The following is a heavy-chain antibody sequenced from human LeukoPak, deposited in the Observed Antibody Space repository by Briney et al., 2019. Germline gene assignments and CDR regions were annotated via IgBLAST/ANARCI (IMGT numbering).Heavy chain of an antibody. CDR2: INHSGST. CDR1: GGFFSGYY. D-gene: IGHD6-19*01. V-gene: IGHV4-34*01. CDR3: ARAYKKQWLVSN. Sequence: SETLSLTCAVYGGFFSGYYWSWIRQPPGKGLEWIGEINHSGSTYYNPSLKSRVTISVDTSKNQFSLKLSSVTAADTAVYYCARAYKKQWLVSNWGQGTLVTVSS. J-gene: IGHJ4*02.